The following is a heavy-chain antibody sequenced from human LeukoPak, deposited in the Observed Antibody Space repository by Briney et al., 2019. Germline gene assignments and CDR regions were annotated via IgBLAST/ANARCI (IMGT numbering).Heavy chain of an antibody. D-gene: IGHD3-16*01. CDR3: ARDPPTYYDYVWGTN. V-gene: IGHV3-21*01. CDR2: ISSSSSYI. CDR1: GFTFSSYS. Sequence: GGPLRLSCAASGFTFSSYSMNWVRQAPGKGLEWVSSISSSSSYIYYADSVKGRFTISRDNAKNSLYLQMNSLRAEDTAVYYCARDPPTYYDYVWGTNWGQGTLVTVSS. J-gene: IGHJ4*02.